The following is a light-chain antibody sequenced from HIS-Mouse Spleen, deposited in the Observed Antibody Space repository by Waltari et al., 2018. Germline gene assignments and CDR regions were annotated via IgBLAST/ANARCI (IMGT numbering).Light chain of an antibody. V-gene: IGLV2-14*01. Sequence: QSALPQPASVAGSPGPAITISCTGTSSDVCGYYYLSWYQQHPGKAPKLMIYEDSNRPSGVSNRFSGSKSGNTASLTICGVQAEDEADYYCSSYTSSSTLVVFGGGTKLTVL. J-gene: IGLJ2*01. CDR2: EDS. CDR1: SSDVCGYYY. CDR3: SSYTSSSTLVV.